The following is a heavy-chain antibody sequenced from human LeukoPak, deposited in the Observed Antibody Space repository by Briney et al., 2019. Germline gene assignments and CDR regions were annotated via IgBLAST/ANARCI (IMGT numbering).Heavy chain of an antibody. Sequence: GGSLRLSCLGSGFTFTTAWMSWVRQAPGKGLEWVGRIKETTYGGTTYYAAPVRGRFTISRDDSRNTLYLQMDNLRVEDTGVYFCSTDGNYWGQGTLVVVS. D-gene: IGHD1-14*01. CDR2: IKETTYGGTT. V-gene: IGHV3-15*01. CDR1: GFTFTTAW. J-gene: IGHJ4*02. CDR3: STDGNY.